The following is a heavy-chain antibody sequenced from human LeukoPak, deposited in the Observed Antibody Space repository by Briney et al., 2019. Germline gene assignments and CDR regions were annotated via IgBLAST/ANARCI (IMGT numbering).Heavy chain of an antibody. J-gene: IGHJ6*02. CDR3: ASVYKNGMDV. CDR2: INPSGDTT. D-gene: IGHD5-24*01. CDR1: GGTFISYA. V-gene: IGHV1-46*01. Sequence: ASVKVSCKASGGTFISYAISWVRQAPGQGLEWMAIINPSGDTTSHAQKFQGRVTMTRDTSASTVYMELSSLRSEDTAVYYCASVYKNGMDVWGQGTTVTVSS.